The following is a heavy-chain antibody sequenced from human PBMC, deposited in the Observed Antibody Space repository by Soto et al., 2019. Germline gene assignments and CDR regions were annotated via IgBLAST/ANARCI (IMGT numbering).Heavy chain of an antibody. CDR2: ISAYNGNT. CDR1: GYTFTSYG. Sequence: QVQLVQSGAEVKKPGASVKVSCKASGYTFTSYGFSWVRQAPGQGLEWMGWISAYNGNTNYAQKLQGRFTMTTDTSTSTAYKELRSVRSDDTAVYYCARDIAHDRRITIFGEVMRDDAFDIWGQGTMVTVSS. D-gene: IGHD3-3*01. J-gene: IGHJ3*02. CDR3: ARDIAHDRRITIFGEVMRDDAFDI. V-gene: IGHV1-18*01.